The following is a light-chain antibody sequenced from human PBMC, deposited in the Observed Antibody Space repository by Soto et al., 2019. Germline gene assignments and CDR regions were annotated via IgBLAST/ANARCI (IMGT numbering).Light chain of an antibody. CDR3: HQYGNSPWT. Sequence: EIVLTQSPGTLSVSPGERATLSCRASQSGFSTYLAWFQQKPGQAPRLLIFGASTRAAGVPDRFSGSGSVTDFTLTISRLEPEDFAVYYCHQYGNSPWTIGQGTLVE. CDR2: GAS. J-gene: IGKJ1*01. V-gene: IGKV3-20*01. CDR1: QSGFSTY.